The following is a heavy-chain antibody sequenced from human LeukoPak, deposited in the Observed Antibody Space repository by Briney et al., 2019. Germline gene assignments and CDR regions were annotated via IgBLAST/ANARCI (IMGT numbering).Heavy chain of an antibody. D-gene: IGHD6-19*01. CDR3: ARAGYSSGWYVRNAFDI. V-gene: IGHV4-39*01. CDR1: GGSISSSSYY. Sequence: PSETLSLTCTVSGGSISSSSYYWGWIRQPPGKGLEWIGSIYYSGSTYYNPSLKSRVTISVDTSKNQFSLKLSSVTAADTAVYYCARAGYSSGWYVRNAFDIWGQGTMVTVSS. CDR2: IYYSGST. J-gene: IGHJ3*02.